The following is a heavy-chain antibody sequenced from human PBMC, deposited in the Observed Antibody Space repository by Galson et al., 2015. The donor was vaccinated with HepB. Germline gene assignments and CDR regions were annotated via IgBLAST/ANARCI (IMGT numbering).Heavy chain of an antibody. J-gene: IGHJ6*02. Sequence: SLRLSCAASGFTFSSYAMHWVRQAPGKGLEWVAVISYDGSNKYYLDSVKGRFTISRDNSKNTLYLQMNSLRAEDTAVYYCARDRSTTVYGMDVWGQGTTVTVSS. V-gene: IGHV3-30*04. D-gene: IGHD4-17*01. CDR1: GFTFSSYA. CDR3: ARDRSTTVYGMDV. CDR2: ISYDGSNK.